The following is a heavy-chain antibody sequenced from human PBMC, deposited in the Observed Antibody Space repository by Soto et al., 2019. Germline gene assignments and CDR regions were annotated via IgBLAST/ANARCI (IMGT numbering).Heavy chain of an antibody. Sequence: GSLRLSCAASGFTFSSYGMHWVRQAPGKGLEWVAVIWYDGSNKYYADSVKGRFTISRDNSKNTLYLQMSSLRAEDTAVYYCAREWAAHYYYYYGMDVWGQGTTVTVSS. CDR1: GFTFSSYG. CDR3: AREWAAHYYYYYGMDV. D-gene: IGHD1-26*01. CDR2: IWYDGSNK. J-gene: IGHJ6*02. V-gene: IGHV3-33*01.